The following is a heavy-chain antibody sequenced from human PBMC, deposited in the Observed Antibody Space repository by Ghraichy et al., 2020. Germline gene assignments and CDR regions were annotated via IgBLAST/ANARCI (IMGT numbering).Heavy chain of an antibody. V-gene: IGHV3-15*01. CDR3: TNLDRYPPSFEGMDV. CDR2: IKSKTDGGTT. CDR1: GFTFSNAW. Sequence: GGSLRLSCAASGFTFSNAWMSWVRQAPGKGLEWVGRIKSKTDGGTTDYAAPVKGRFTISRDDSKNTLYLQMNSLKTEDTAVYYCTNLDRYPPSFEGMDVWGQGTTVTVSS. J-gene: IGHJ6*02. D-gene: IGHD1-26*01.